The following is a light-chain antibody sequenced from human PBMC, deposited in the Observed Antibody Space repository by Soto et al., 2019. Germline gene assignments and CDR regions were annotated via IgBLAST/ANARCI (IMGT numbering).Light chain of an antibody. CDR2: EVS. CDR1: NIDVADYKY. Sequence: QSVLTQPASVTGTPGQSITISCTTSNIDVADYKYISWYRQHPGEAPKIIIYEVSNRPSGISNRFSGSKSGNTASLTISGLQTEDEAEYFCSTYTDKTYIFGSGTKVTVL. J-gene: IGLJ1*01. CDR3: STYTDKTYI. V-gene: IGLV2-14*01.